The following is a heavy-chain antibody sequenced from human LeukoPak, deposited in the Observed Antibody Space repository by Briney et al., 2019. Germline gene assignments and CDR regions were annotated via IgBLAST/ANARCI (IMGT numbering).Heavy chain of an antibody. J-gene: IGHJ3*01. D-gene: IGHD1-26*01. V-gene: IGHV1-24*01. CDR1: GHTLTKLS. Sequence: ASVKVSCKVSGHTLTKLSMHWVRQAPGKGLEWMGGFDPEDGERIYAQQFQGRVTLTEDTFSGTAYMELSNLRSDDTAVYYCAKEGGVGTTEFSFDVWGQGTVVTVSS. CDR3: AKEGGVGTTEFSFDV. CDR2: FDPEDGER.